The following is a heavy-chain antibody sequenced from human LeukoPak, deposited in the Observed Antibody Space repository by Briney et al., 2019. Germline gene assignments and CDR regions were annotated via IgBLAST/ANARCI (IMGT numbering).Heavy chain of an antibody. J-gene: IGHJ4*02. CDR3: ARGVVGGIPHV. D-gene: IGHD2-2*01. CDR1: GFTFSSYS. V-gene: IGHV3-48*01. Sequence: GGSLRLSCAASGFTFSSYSMNWVRQAPGKGLEWVSHISSSSSTIYYADSVKGRFTISRDNSKNTLYLQMNSLRAEDTAVYYCARGVVGGIPHVWGQGTLVTVSS. CDR2: ISSSSSTI.